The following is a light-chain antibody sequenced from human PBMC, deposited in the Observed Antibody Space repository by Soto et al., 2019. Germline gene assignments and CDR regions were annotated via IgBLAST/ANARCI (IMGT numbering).Light chain of an antibody. CDR1: QSVSSY. V-gene: IGKV3-11*01. J-gene: IGKJ5*01. Sequence: EIVLTQSPATLSLSPGERATLSCRASQSVSSYLAWYHQKPGQAPRLLISDASNRATGIPARFSGSGSGTDFPLTISRLEPEDFAVYYCQQRSNWPPITFGPGTRLEIK. CDR2: DAS. CDR3: QQRSNWPPIT.